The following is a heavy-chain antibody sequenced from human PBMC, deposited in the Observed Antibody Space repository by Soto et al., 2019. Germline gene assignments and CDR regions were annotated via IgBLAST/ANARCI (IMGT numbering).Heavy chain of an antibody. CDR2: IYYSGST. D-gene: IGHD3-22*01. V-gene: IGHV4-30-4*01. Sequence: TSETLSLTCTVSGGSISSGDYYWSWIRQPPGKGLEWIGYIYYSGSTYYNPSLKSRVTISVDTSKNQFSLKLSSVTAADTAVYYCARGGNSYYYDSSGYYYFDYWGQGTLVTVSS. J-gene: IGHJ4*02. CDR3: ARGGNSYYYDSSGYYYFDY. CDR1: GGSISSGDYY.